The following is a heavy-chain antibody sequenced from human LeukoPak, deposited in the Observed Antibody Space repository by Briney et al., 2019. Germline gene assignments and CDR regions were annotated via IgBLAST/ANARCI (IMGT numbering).Heavy chain of an antibody. CDR2: IYYSGST. J-gene: IGHJ4*02. Sequence: KPSETLSLTCTVPGGSISSYYWSWLRQPPGKGLEWIGYIYYSGSTNYTPSLKSRVSISVDTSKNQFSLKLSSVTGADTAVYYCARRMYYYDSSGYYGPAYYFDYWGQGTLVTVSS. CDR3: ARRMYYYDSSGYYGPAYYFDY. D-gene: IGHD3-22*01. V-gene: IGHV4-59*01. CDR1: GGSISSYY.